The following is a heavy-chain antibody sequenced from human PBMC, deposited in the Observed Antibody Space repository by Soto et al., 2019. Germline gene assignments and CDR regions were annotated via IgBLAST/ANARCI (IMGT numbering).Heavy chain of an antibody. CDR3: ARPWDSSGLLGGWFDP. CDR2: IYYSGST. Sequence: QLQLQESGPGLVKPSETLSLTCTVSGGSISSSSYYWGWIRQPPGKGLEWIGSIYYSGSTYYNPSLKSRVTISVDTSKNQFSLKLSSVTAADTAVYYCARPWDSSGLLGGWFDPWGQGTLVTVSS. J-gene: IGHJ5*02. D-gene: IGHD3-22*01. CDR1: GGSISSSSYY. V-gene: IGHV4-39*01.